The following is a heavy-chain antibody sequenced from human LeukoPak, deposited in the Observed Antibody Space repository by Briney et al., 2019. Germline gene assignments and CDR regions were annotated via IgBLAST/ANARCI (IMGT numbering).Heavy chain of an antibody. D-gene: IGHD2-15*01. J-gene: IGHJ4*02. Sequence: ASVTVSCKASGYTFTSYGISWVRQAPGQGLEWMGWISTYNGHTNYARKVQGRVTMTTDTSTSTAYMELRSLRSDDTAVYYCAREGGRYCSGGSCYSSNGWYGGLNYWGREPWSPSPQ. CDR1: GYTFTSYG. CDR3: AREGGRYCSGGSCYSSNGWYGGLNY. CDR2: ISTYNGHT. V-gene: IGHV1-18*01.